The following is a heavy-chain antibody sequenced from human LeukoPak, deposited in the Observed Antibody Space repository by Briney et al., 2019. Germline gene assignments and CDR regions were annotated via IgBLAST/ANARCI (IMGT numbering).Heavy chain of an antibody. J-gene: IGHJ6*03. Sequence: GESLKISCKGSGYRFTSYWIGWVRQMPGKGLEWMGIIYPGASDTRYSPSFQGQVTISADKSISTAYLQWSSLKASDTAMYYCARHSQASYYYDSSGHRPYYYYYMDVWGKGTTVTVSS. D-gene: IGHD3-22*01. CDR2: IYPGASDT. V-gene: IGHV5-51*01. CDR1: GYRFTSYW. CDR3: ARHSQASYYYDSSGHRPYYYYYMDV.